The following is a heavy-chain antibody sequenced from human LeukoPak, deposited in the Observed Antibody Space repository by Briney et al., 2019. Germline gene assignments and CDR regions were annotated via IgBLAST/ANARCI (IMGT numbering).Heavy chain of an antibody. V-gene: IGHV3-30*02. J-gene: IGHJ6*03. CDR2: IRFDGTSE. CDR3: AKTSLSDPSGHYYYMDV. D-gene: IGHD3-3*01. CDR1: GFRFSAYG. Sequence: SGGSLRLSCDASGFRFSAYGMSWVRQAPGKGLEWVAFIRFDGTSEFYADSVKARFTISRDNSQNTVSLQLNNLRIEDTALYYCAKTSLSDPSGHYYYMDVWGKGTTVTVSS.